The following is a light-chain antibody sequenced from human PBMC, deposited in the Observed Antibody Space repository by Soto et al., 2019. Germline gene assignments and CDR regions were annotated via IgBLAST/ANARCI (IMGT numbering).Light chain of an antibody. J-gene: IGKJ5*01. CDR1: QFLSSY. Sequence: ELVFTPSPGTLALSRGERATLSCRASQFLSSYLAWYQQIPGQPPRLLIYDTSNRVTGIPARFSGSRSGTDFALTISSLEPEDFAVYFCHQRNKFGQGTRLEIK. V-gene: IGKV3-11*01. CDR3: HQRNK. CDR2: DTS.